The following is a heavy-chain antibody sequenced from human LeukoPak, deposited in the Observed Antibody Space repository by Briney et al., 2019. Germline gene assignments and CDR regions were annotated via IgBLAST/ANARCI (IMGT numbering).Heavy chain of an antibody. Sequence: SETLSLTCTVSGGSISSYYWSWIWQPPGKGLEWIGYIYYSGSTNYNPSLKSRVTISVDTSKNQFSLKLSSVTAADTAVYYCARGPTRKSDGYKRFDYWGQGTLVTVSS. V-gene: IGHV4-59*01. CDR3: ARGPTRKSDGYKRFDY. CDR1: GGSISSYY. CDR2: IYYSGST. J-gene: IGHJ4*02. D-gene: IGHD5-24*01.